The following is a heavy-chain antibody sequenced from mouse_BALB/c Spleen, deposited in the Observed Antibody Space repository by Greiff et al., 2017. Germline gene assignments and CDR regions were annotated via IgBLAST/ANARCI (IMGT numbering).Heavy chain of an antibody. V-gene: IGHV5-17*02. D-gene: IGHD2-1*01. CDR3: ARHLYGNSFAY. CDR1: GFTFSSFG. CDR2: ISSGSSTI. Sequence: EVQGVESGGGLVQPGGSRKLSCAASGFTFSSFGMHWVRQAPEKGLEWVAYISSGSSTIYYADTVKGRFTISRDNPKNTLFLQMTSLRSEDTAMYYCARHLYGNSFAYWGEGTLVTVSA. J-gene: IGHJ3*01.